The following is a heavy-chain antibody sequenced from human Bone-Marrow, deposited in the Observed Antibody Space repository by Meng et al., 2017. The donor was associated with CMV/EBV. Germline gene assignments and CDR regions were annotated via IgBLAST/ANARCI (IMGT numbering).Heavy chain of an antibody. CDR1: GYTFTGYY. Sequence: ASVKVSCKASGYTFTGYYMHWVRQAPGQGLEWMGWINPNSGGTNYAQKFQGRVTMTRDTSISTAYMELSRLRSDDTAVYYCARDLSGPPDYDSSGYYYVYWGQGTLVTGS. D-gene: IGHD3-22*01. V-gene: IGHV1-2*02. CDR3: ARDLSGPPDYDSSGYYYVY. J-gene: IGHJ4*02. CDR2: INPNSGGT.